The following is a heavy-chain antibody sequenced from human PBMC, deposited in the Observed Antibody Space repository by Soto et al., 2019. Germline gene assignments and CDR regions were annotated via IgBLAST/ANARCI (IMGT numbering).Heavy chain of an antibody. J-gene: IGHJ4*02. V-gene: IGHV3-30*18. CDR3: AKVSLVGATSEAYDY. CDR1: GFTFSSYG. D-gene: IGHD1-26*01. Sequence: GGSLRLSCSASGFTFSSYGMHWVRQAPGKGLEWVAVISYDGSNTYYLDSVKGRFTISRDNSKSTLSLQMDSLRPEDTAVYYCAKVSLVGATSEAYDYWGQGMLVTSPQ. CDR2: ISYDGSNT.